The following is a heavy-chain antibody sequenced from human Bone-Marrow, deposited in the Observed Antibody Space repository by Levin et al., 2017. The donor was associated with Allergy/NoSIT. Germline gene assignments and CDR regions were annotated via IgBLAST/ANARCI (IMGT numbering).Heavy chain of an antibody. Sequence: ASETLSLTCTVSGASISSNDYYWSWIRQPPGKGLEWIGYIYSSGNTHYNPSLKSRVTMSLDASKNQISLKLNSVTAADTAVYYCARDREYYDSSGYDIVYYGMDVWGQGTTVTVSS. CDR1: GASISSNDYY. J-gene: IGHJ6*02. CDR2: IYSSGNT. V-gene: IGHV4-30-4*01. CDR3: ARDREYYDSSGYDIVYYGMDV. D-gene: IGHD3-22*01.